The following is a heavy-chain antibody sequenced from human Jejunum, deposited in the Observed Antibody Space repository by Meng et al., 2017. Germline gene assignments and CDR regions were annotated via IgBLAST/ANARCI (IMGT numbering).Heavy chain of an antibody. V-gene: IGHV5-51*01. CDR3: ARLYSGSYADHFDY. J-gene: IGHJ4*02. D-gene: IGHD1-26*01. Sequence: GESLKISCKASGYRFTSNWIGWVRQMPGKGLEWMGIIYPSDSETRYSPSFQGHVTISADKSISTAYLQWSSLKASDTAMYYCARLYSGSYADHFDYWGQGTLVT. CDR1: GYRFTSNW. CDR2: IYPSDSET.